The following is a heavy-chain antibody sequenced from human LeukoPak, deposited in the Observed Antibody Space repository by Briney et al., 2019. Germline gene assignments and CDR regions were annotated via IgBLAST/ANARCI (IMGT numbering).Heavy chain of an antibody. Sequence: PSETLSLTCTVSGGSISSGSYYWSWIRQPAGKGLEWIGRIYTSGSTNYNPSLKSRVTISVDTSKNQFSLKLSSVTAADTAVYYCARGLTYYDFWSGYYPILYFDYWGQGTLVTVSS. V-gene: IGHV4-61*02. J-gene: IGHJ4*02. CDR3: ARGLTYYDFWSGYYPILYFDY. CDR1: GGSISSGSYY. D-gene: IGHD3-3*01. CDR2: IYTSGST.